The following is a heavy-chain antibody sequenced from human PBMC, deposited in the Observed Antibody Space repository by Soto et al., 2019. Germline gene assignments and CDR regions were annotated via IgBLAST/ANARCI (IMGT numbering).Heavy chain of an antibody. CDR2: INQDGREK. V-gene: IGHV3-7*01. CDR1: GFTFSNYW. Sequence: GGSLRLSCTASGFTFSNYWMTWVRQAPGKGLEWMANINQDGREKYYVDSVKGRFTFSRDNAKNSLYLQMHNLRAEDTAVYYCARAGNNWNDVGGLDYWGQGTLVTVSS. CDR3: ARAGNNWNDVGGLDY. D-gene: IGHD1-1*01. J-gene: IGHJ4*02.